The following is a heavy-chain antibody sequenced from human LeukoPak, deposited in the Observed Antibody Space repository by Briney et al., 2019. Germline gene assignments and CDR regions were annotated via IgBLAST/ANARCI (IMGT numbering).Heavy chain of an antibody. V-gene: IGHV3-49*04. D-gene: IGHD3-22*01. Sequence: GGSLRLSCTASGFTFGDYAMSWVRQAPGKGLEWVSFIRSKAYGGTTEYAASVKGRFTISRDDSKSIANLQMNSLKTEDTAVYYCRGDSSGYYSDYGMDVWGQGTTVTVSS. CDR2: IRSKAYGGTT. CDR1: GFTFGDYA. J-gene: IGHJ6*02. CDR3: RGDSSGYYSDYGMDV.